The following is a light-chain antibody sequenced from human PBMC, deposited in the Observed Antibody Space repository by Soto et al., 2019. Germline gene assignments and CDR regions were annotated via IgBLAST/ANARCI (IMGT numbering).Light chain of an antibody. CDR2: GAS. V-gene: IGKV3-15*01. CDR1: QSIDNR. CDR3: QQYKNWRT. Sequence: IVMTQSPATRSVSPGVRATLSCRASQSIDNRLAWYQQRPGQAPRLLIYGASTRATGIPARFSGSGSGTEFTLTISGLQSEDFGVYYCQQYKNWRTFGQGTKVDI. J-gene: IGKJ1*01.